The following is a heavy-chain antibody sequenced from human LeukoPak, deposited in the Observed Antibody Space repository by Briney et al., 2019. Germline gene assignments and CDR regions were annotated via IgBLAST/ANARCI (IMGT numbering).Heavy chain of an antibody. CDR2: ILGSGGST. V-gene: IGHV3-23*01. CDR3: AKWGDYDVLTGYYVPDY. CDR1: GFTFSNYA. D-gene: IGHD3-9*01. Sequence: GASLRLSCAASGFTFSNYAMSWVRQAPGKGLEWVSAILGSGGSTYYADSVKGRSTVSRDNSKSTIYLQMNSLRAEDTALYYCAKWGDYDVLTGYYVPDYWGQGTLVTVSS. J-gene: IGHJ4*02.